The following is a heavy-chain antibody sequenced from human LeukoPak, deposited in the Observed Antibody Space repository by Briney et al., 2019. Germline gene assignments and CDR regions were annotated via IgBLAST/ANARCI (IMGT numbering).Heavy chain of an antibody. Sequence: GASVKVSCKASGYTFTSYGISWVRQAPGQGLEWMGWISAYNGNTNYAQKLQGRVTMTRNTSISTAYMELSSLRSEDTAVYYCARGLRSSSQNLFQHWGQGTLVTVSS. J-gene: IGHJ1*01. CDR2: ISAYNGNT. D-gene: IGHD6-13*01. CDR3: ARGLRSSSQNLFQH. CDR1: GYTFTSYG. V-gene: IGHV1-18*01.